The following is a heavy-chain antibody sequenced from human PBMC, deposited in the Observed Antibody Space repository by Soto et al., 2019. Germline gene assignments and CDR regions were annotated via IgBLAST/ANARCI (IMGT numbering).Heavy chain of an antibody. V-gene: IGHV3-23*01. D-gene: IGHD2-15*01. CDR1: GFTFSSYA. Sequence: PGGSLRLSCAASGFTFSSYAMSWVRQAPGKGLEWVSAISGSGGSTYYADSVKGRFTISRDNSKNTLYLQMNSLRAEDTAVYYCAKVPFCSGGSCYTPYYFDYWGQGTLVTVSS. J-gene: IGHJ4*02. CDR3: AKVPFCSGGSCYTPYYFDY. CDR2: ISGSGGST.